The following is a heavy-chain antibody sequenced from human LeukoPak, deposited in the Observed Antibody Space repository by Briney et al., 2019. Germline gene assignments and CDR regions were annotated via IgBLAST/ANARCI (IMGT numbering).Heavy chain of an antibody. CDR2: INHSGST. CDR1: GGSFSGYY. CDR3: ARTTGYYYYYMDV. V-gene: IGHV4-34*01. D-gene: IGHD1-1*01. J-gene: IGHJ6*03. Sequence: SETLSLTCAVYGGSFSGYYWSWIRQPPGKGLEWIGEINHSGSTNYNPSLKSRVTISVDTSKNQFSLKLSSVTAADTAVYYCARTTGYYYYYMDVWGKGTTVTLSS.